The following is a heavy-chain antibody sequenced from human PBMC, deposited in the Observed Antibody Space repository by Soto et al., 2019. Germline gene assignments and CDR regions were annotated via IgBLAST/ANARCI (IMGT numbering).Heavy chain of an antibody. D-gene: IGHD2-21*01. Sequence: QVQLVESGGGVVQPGRSLRLSCAASGFTFSSYAMHWVRQAPGKGLEWVAVISYDGSNKYYADSVKGRFTISRDNSKNTLYLQMNGLGAEDTAVYYWARDVVAFDYWGQGTLVTVSS. V-gene: IGHV3-30-3*01. J-gene: IGHJ4*02. CDR2: ISYDGSNK. CDR3: ARDVVAFDY. CDR1: GFTFSSYA.